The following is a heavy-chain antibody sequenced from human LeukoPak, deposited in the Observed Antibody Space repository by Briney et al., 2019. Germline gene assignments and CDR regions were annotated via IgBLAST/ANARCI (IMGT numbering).Heavy chain of an antibody. Sequence: GGSLRLSCVASGFTFSSYWMHWVRQAPGKGLVWVSRINSDGSSTKCADSVKGRFTISRDNSKNYLYLQMNSLRAEDTALYYCAKGTSSWHEFDSWGQGTLVTVSS. CDR3: AKGTSSWHEFDS. V-gene: IGHV3-74*03. J-gene: IGHJ4*02. D-gene: IGHD6-13*01. CDR2: INSDGSST. CDR1: GFTFSSYW.